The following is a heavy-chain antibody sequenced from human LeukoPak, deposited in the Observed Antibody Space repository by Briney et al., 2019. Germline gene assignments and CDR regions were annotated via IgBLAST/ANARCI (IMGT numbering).Heavy chain of an antibody. CDR1: GFSFSRSW. J-gene: IGHJ4*02. CDR3: SRSLNY. CDR2: IKEDGSET. Sequence: GGSLRLTCATSGFSFSRSWMDWVRQAPGKGLEWVANIKEDGSETHYVDSAKGRFTISRDNAKNSLFLQVDNLRVEDTAIYYCSRSLNYWGQGTLVTVSP. V-gene: IGHV3-7*01.